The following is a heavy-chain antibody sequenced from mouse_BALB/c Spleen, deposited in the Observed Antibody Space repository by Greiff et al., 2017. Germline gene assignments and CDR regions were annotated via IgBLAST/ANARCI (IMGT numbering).Heavy chain of an antibody. Sequence: EVQGVESGGGLVKPGGSLKLSCAASGFTFSSYAMSWVRQSPEKRLEWVAEISSGGGSTYYPDTVKGRFTISRDNAKNTLYLQMSSLKSEDTAMYYCARQGTWNYFDYWGQGTTLTVSS. V-gene: IGHV5-12-1*01. J-gene: IGHJ2*01. CDR1: GFTFSSYA. CDR3: ARQGTWNYFDY. CDR2: ISSGGGST. D-gene: IGHD3-3*01.